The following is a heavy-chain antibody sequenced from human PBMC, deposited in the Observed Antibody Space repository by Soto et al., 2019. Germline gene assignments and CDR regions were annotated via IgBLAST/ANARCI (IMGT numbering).Heavy chain of an antibody. CDR3: AKEGPITNWYFDY. V-gene: IGHV3-30*18. CDR2: ISYDGKLA. CDR1: GFTFSSYG. D-gene: IGHD1-1*01. J-gene: IGHJ4*02. Sequence: QVQLVESGGGVVQPGRSLRLSCAASGFTFSSYGIHWVRQAPGKGLEWVTVISYDGKLAYYADSVKGRFTISRDNSKNTLYLKMNSLRTEDTAMYYCAKEGPITNWYFDYWGQGTLVTVSS.